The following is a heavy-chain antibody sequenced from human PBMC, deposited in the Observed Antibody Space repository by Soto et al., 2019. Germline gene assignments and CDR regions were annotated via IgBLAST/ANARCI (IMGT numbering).Heavy chain of an antibody. J-gene: IGHJ4*02. V-gene: IGHV4-59*01. Sequence: QVQLQESGPRLVKPSETLSLTCIVSGGSISSYYWSWIRQPPGKGLEWIGYIYHSGSTNYNPSLKSRVTISVDTSKNQFSLKLSSVTAADTAVYYCARAVLPATAPFDYWGQGTLVTVSS. D-gene: IGHD2-2*01. CDR2: IYHSGST. CDR1: GGSISSYY. CDR3: ARAVLPATAPFDY.